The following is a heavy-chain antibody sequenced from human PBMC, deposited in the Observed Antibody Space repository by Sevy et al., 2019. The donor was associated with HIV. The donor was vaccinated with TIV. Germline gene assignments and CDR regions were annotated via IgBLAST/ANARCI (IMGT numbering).Heavy chain of an antibody. CDR2: IIPISATA. J-gene: IGHJ3*02. Sequence: ASVKVSCKAFGGTFSSYAISWVRQVPGQGLEWMGGIIPISATANYAQKFQGRVTITADESTSTAYMEMSGLRSEDTAVYYCASTDYYDSDGYYLYAFDIWGQGTVVTVSS. D-gene: IGHD3-22*01. CDR1: GGTFSSYA. CDR3: ASTDYYDSDGYYLYAFDI. V-gene: IGHV1-69*13.